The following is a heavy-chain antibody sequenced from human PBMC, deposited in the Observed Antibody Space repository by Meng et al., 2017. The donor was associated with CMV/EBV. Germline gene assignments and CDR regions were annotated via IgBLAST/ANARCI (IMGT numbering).Heavy chain of an antibody. CDR3: ARVETGGY. V-gene: IGHV1-69*02. CDR1: GGTFSSYT. CDR2: IIPIRGIA. Sequence: KVSCKASGGTFSSYTISWVRQAPGQGLEWMGRIIPIRGIANYAQKFQGRVTITADKSTSTAYMELSSLRSEDTAVYYCARVETGGYWGQGTLVTVSS. D-gene: IGHD3-10*01. J-gene: IGHJ4*02.